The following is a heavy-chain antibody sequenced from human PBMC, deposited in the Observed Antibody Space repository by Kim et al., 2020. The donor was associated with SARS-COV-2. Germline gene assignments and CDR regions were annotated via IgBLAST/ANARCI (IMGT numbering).Heavy chain of an antibody. J-gene: IGHJ6*02. CDR3: AHGVTAIPGYGMDV. Sequence: GGSLRLSCAASGFTFSSYSMNWVRQAPGKGLEWVSSISSSSSYIYYADSVKGRFTISRDNAKNSLYLQMNSLRAEDTAVYYCAHGVTAIPGYGMDVWGQGTTVTVSS. D-gene: IGHD2-21*02. V-gene: IGHV3-21*01. CDR2: ISSSSSYI. CDR1: GFTFSSYS.